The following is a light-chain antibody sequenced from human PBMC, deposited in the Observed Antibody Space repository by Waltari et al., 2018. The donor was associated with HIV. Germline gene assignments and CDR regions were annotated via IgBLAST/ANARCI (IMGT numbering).Light chain of an antibody. J-gene: IGKJ4*01. V-gene: IGKV1-NL1*01. CDR1: QGISNS. CDR3: QQYYSTPPLT. CDR2: AAS. Sequence: DIQMTQSPSSLSASVGDRVTITCRARQGISNSLAWYQQKPGKAPKLLFYAASRLESGVPSRFSGSGSGTDYTLTISSLQPEDFATYYCQQYYSTPPLTFGGGTKVEIK.